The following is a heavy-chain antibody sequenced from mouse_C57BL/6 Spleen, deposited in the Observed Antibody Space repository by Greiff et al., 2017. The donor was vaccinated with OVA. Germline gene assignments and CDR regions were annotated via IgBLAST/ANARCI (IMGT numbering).Heavy chain of an antibody. CDR2: IDPSDSET. CDR3: ARSPITTVVARYFDV. J-gene: IGHJ1*03. D-gene: IGHD1-1*01. CDR1: GYTFTSYW. Sequence: QVQLQQSGAELVRPGSSVKLSCKASGYTFTSYWMHWVKQRPIQGLEWIGNIDPSDSETHYNQKFKDKATLTVDKSSSTAYMQLSSLTSEDSAVYYCARSPITTVVARYFDVWGTGTTVTVSS. V-gene: IGHV1-52*01.